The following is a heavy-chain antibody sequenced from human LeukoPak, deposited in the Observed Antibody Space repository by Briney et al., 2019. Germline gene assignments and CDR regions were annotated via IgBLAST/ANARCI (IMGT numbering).Heavy chain of an antibody. CDR3: ARGIAAAGQFRFDY. Sequence: PSETLSLTCTVSGGSVSSGSYYWSWIRQPPGKGLEWIGFIYYSGSTNYNPSLKSRVTISVDTSKNQFSLKLSSVTAADTAVYYCARGIAAAGQFRFDYWGQGTLVTVSS. CDR2: IYYSGST. V-gene: IGHV4-61*01. CDR1: GGSVSSGSYY. J-gene: IGHJ4*02. D-gene: IGHD6-13*01.